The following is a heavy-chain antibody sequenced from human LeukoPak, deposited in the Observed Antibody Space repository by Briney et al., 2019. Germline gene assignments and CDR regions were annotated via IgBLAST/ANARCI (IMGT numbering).Heavy chain of an antibody. V-gene: IGHV1-8*01. CDR1: GYTFSNYD. Sequence: ASVKVSCKTSGYTFSNYDLNWVRQATGQGLEWMGWMNPNNANTGYAQKFQGRLTMTRDISISTAYMELSSLTSEDTAVYYCARGPLLEVAGRELSYWGQGTLVTVSS. CDR3: ARGPLLEVAGRELSY. D-gene: IGHD6-19*01. CDR2: MNPNNANT. J-gene: IGHJ4*02.